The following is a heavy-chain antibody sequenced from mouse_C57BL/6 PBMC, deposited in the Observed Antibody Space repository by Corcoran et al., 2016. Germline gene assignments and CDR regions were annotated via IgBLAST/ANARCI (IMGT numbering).Heavy chain of an antibody. J-gene: IGHJ1*03. D-gene: IGHD2-1*01. V-gene: IGHV1-26*01. CDR2: INPNNGGT. CDR1: GYTFTDYY. CDR3: ARYGTYGNYGWYFDV. Sequence: EVQLQQSGPELVKPGASVKISCKASGYTFTDYYMNWVKQSHGKSLEWIGDINPNNGGTSYNQKFKGKATLTVDKSSSTAYMELRSLTSEDSAVYYGARYGTYGNYGWYFDVWGTGTTVTVSS.